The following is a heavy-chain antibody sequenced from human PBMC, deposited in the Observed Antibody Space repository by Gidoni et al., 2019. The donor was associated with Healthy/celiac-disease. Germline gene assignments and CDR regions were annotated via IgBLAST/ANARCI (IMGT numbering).Heavy chain of an antibody. V-gene: IGHV3-15*01. CDR1: GFTFSNAW. J-gene: IGHJ4*02. CDR3: TTDPPPYIVVVPAAEYYFDY. Sequence: EVQLVESGGGLVKPGGSLRLSCAAPGFTFSNAWMSWVRQAPGKGLEWVGRIKSKTDGGTTDYAAPVKGRFTISRDDSKNTLYLQMNSLKTEDTAVYYCTTDPPPYIVVVPAAEYYFDYWGQGTLVTVSS. CDR2: IKSKTDGGTT. D-gene: IGHD2-2*01.